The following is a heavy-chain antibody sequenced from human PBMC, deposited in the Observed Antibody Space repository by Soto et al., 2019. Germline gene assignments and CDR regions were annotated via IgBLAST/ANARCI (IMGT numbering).Heavy chain of an antibody. D-gene: IGHD2-21*01. CDR2: IYTSGST. CDR3: ARDVVVSSNDNWFDP. J-gene: IGHJ5*02. CDR1: GGSITSYY. Sequence: PSETLSLTCTVSGGSITSYYWSWIRQPAGKGLEWIGRIYTSGSTNYNPSLKSRVTMSVDTSKDQFALKRSSVTAADTAWYYCARDVVVSSNDNWFDPWGQGTLVTVSS. V-gene: IGHV4-4*07.